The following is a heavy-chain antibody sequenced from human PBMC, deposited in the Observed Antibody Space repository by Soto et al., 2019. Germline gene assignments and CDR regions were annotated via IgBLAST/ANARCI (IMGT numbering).Heavy chain of an antibody. CDR3: AGPQGNPESNPWSSAL. V-gene: IGHV2-26*01. Sequence: QVTLKESGPVLVKPTETLTLTCTVSGFSLSNARMGVSWIRQPPGKALEWLAHIFSNDEKSYSTSLKSRLTIPKHTPKSGVPLTITNMNPGDTASYYGAGPQGNPESNPWSSALGGRGTVITFSS. D-gene: IGHD2-8*02. CDR2: IFSNDEK. CDR1: GFSLSNARMG. J-gene: IGHJ2*01.